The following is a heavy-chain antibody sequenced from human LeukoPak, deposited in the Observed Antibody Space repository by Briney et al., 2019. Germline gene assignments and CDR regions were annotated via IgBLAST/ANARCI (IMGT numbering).Heavy chain of an antibody. D-gene: IGHD3-10*02. CDR3: AELGITMIGGV. J-gene: IGHJ6*04. CDR2: ISDSGGST. Sequence: GGSLRLSCAASGFTFSSYAMSWVRQAPGKGLEWVSAISDSGGSTYYADSVKGRFTISRDNSKNSLYLQMNSLRAEDTAVYYCAELGITMIGGVWGKGTTVTISS. CDR1: GFTFSSYA. V-gene: IGHV3-23*01.